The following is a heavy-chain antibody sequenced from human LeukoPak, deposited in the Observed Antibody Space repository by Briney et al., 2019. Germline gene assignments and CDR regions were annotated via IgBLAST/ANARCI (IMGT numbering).Heavy chain of an antibody. Sequence: ASVTVSCKASGGTFSSYAISWVRQAPGQGLEWMGGIIPIFGTTNYAQKFQGRVTITADESTSTVYMELSNLRSEDTAVYYCASKYCSGGDCYSWFDPWGQGTLVTVSS. D-gene: IGHD2-15*01. V-gene: IGHV1-69*13. J-gene: IGHJ5*02. CDR1: GGTFSSYA. CDR2: IIPIFGTT. CDR3: ASKYCSGGDCYSWFDP.